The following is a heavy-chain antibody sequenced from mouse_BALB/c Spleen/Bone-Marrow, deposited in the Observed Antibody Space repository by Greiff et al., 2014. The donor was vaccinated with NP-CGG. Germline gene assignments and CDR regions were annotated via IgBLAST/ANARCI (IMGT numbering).Heavy chain of an antibody. Sequence: VMLVESGGGLVKPGGSLKLSCAASGFTFSSYAMSWVRQSPEKRLEWVAEISSGGSYTYYPDTVTGRFTISRDNAKNTLYLEMSSLRSEDTAMYYCAREGLRRRAAMDYWGQGTSVTVSS. D-gene: IGHD2-4*01. V-gene: IGHV5-9-4*01. J-gene: IGHJ4*01. CDR2: ISSGGSYT. CDR1: GFTFSSYA. CDR3: AREGLRRRAAMDY.